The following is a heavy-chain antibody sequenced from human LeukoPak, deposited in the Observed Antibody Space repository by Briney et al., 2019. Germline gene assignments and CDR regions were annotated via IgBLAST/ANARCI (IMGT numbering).Heavy chain of an antibody. D-gene: IGHD7-27*01. V-gene: IGHV3-30*19. CDR1: GFTFSNYG. CDR2: ISYDGGNK. J-gene: IGHJ6*02. Sequence: PGGSLRLSCAASGFTFSNYGMHWVRQAPGKGLEWVAVISYDGGNKNYADSVKGRFTISRDNSKNTLYLQMNSLRPEDTAVYYCARHPSANWGSDYYYGMDVWGQGTTVTVSS. CDR3: ARHPSANWGSDYYYGMDV.